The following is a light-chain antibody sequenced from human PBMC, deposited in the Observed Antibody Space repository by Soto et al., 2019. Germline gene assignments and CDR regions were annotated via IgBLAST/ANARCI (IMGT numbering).Light chain of an antibody. CDR1: QSVGSL. J-gene: IGKJ5*01. Sequence: EVEMTQSPATLSLSPGERATLSCMASQSVGSLLAWYQQKPGQAPRLLIYRASTRATGISGRFSGSGSGTEFTLTITSLQSEDFAVYYCQQYNDWPITFGQGTRLENK. CDR3: QQYNDWPIT. CDR2: RAS. V-gene: IGKV3-15*01.